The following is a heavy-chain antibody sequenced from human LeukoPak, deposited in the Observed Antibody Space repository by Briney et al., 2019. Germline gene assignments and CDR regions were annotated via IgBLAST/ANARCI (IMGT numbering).Heavy chain of an antibody. J-gene: IGHJ5*02. V-gene: IGHV3-23*01. CDR3: AKDYGSSSTNWFDP. Sequence: GGSLRLSCAASGFTFSSYGMHWVRQAPGKGLEWVSAISGGGGSTYYADSVKGRFTISRDNSKNTLYLQMSCLRAEDTAVYYCAKDYGSSSTNWFDPWGQGTLVTVSS. CDR1: GFTFSSYG. CDR2: ISGGGGST. D-gene: IGHD6-6*01.